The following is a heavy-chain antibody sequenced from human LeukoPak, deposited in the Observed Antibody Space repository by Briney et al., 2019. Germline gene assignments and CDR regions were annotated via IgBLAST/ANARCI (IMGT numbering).Heavy chain of an antibody. J-gene: IGHJ5*02. CDR1: GGSISSGGYS. CDR2: IYHSGST. D-gene: IGHD3-10*01. CDR3: ARGSNLYPSFDP. V-gene: IGHV4-30-2*01. Sequence: PSQTLSLTCAVSGGSISSGGYSWSWIRQPPGKGLEWIGYIYHSGSTYYNPSLKSRVTISVDRSKSQFSLKLSSVTAADTAVYYCARGSNLYPSFDPWGQGTLVTVSS.